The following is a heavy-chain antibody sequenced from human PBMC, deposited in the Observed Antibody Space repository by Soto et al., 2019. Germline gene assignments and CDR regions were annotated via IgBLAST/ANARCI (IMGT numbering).Heavy chain of an antibody. CDR3: ARVETSEGDIVVVQADNWFDT. CDR2: IIPIFGTA. Sequence: ASVKVSCKASGGTFSSYAISWVRQAPGQGLEWMGGIIPIFGTANYAQKFQGRVTITADESTSTAYMELSSLRSEDTAVYYCARVETSEGDIVVVQADNWFDTWGQGTLVTVSS. CDR1: GGTFSSYA. V-gene: IGHV1-69*13. D-gene: IGHD2-2*01. J-gene: IGHJ5*02.